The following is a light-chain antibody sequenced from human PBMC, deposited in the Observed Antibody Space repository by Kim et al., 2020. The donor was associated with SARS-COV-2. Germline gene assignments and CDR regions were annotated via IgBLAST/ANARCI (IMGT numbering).Light chain of an antibody. V-gene: IGLV3-25*03. J-gene: IGLJ2*01. Sequence: ELTQPPSVSVSPGQTARITCSGDALPKQYAYWYQQKPGQAPVLVIYKDSERPSGIPERFSGSSSGTTVTLTISGVQAEDEADYYCQSADSSAVVF. CDR3: QSADSSAVV. CDR2: KDS. CDR1: ALPKQY.